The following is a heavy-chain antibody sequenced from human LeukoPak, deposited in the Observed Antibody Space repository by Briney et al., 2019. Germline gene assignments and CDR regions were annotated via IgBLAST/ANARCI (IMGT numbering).Heavy chain of an antibody. V-gene: IGHV3-23*01. CDR1: GFTFSNYG. Sequence: QPGGSLRLSCAASGFTFSNYGMNWVRQAPGKGLEWVSSISGSGERTYYADSVKGRSTISRDNSRDTVHLQMDGLRTEDTAVYYCAKATQPFLEYLPHYYFDYWGQGTLVTVSS. CDR2: ISGSGERT. J-gene: IGHJ4*02. D-gene: IGHD2/OR15-2a*01. CDR3: AKATQPFLEYLPHYYFDY.